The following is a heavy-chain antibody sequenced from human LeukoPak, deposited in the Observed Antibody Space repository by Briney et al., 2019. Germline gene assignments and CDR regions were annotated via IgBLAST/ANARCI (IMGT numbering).Heavy chain of an antibody. CDR3: AIIAVAGSLDY. CDR2: IIPIFGTA. Sequence: SVKVSCKASGGTFSSYAISWVRQAPGQGLEWMGRIIPIFGTANYAQKFQGRVTITTDESTSTAYMELSRLRSDDTAVYYCAIIAVAGSLDYWGQGTLVTVSS. J-gene: IGHJ4*02. V-gene: IGHV1-69*05. D-gene: IGHD6-19*01. CDR1: GGTFSSYA.